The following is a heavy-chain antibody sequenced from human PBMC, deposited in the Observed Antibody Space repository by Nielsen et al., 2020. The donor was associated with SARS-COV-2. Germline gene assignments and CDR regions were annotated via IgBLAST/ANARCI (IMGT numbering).Heavy chain of an antibody. CDR1: GFTFSSYG. V-gene: IGHV3-33*01. CDR3: ARYDAIILAAFDI. Sequence: GESLKISCAASGFTFSSYGMHWVRQAPGKGLEWVAVIWYDRSNKYYADSVKGRFTISRDNSKNTLYLQMNSLRAEDTAVYYCARYDAIILAAFDIWGQGTMVTVSS. D-gene: IGHD5-12*01. CDR2: IWYDRSNK. J-gene: IGHJ3*02.